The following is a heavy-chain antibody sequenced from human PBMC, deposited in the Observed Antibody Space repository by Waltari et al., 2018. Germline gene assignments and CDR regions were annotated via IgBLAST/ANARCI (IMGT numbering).Heavy chain of an antibody. D-gene: IGHD2-15*01. CDR3: AKEVLSWCLFDY. V-gene: IGHV3-23*03. CDR2: IYSGGST. J-gene: IGHJ4*02. CDR1: GFTFSSYA. Sequence: EVQLLESGGGLVQPGGSLRLSCAASGFTFSSYAMSWVRQAPWNGLEVVSGIYSGGSTYYADSVKGRFTISRDNSKNTLYLQMNSLRAEDTAVYYCAKEVLSWCLFDYWGQGTLVTVSS.